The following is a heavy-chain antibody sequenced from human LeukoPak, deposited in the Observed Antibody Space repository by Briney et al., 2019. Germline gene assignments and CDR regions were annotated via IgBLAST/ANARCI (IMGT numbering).Heavy chain of an antibody. CDR2: IYPGDSDS. Sequence: WESLKISCKGLGYDFSTYWNACVRQRPGKGLEWMGIIYPGDSDSTYSPSFQGQVTISADKSITTAYLQWSSLKASDTAMYFCARLIYYDSSGSVGYFDYWGQGTLVTVSS. CDR1: GYDFSTYW. D-gene: IGHD3-22*01. V-gene: IGHV5-51*01. CDR3: ARLIYYDSSGSVGYFDY. J-gene: IGHJ4*02.